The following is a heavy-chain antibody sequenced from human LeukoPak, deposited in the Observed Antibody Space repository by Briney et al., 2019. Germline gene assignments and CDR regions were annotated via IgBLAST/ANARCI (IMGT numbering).Heavy chain of an antibody. CDR1: GFTFGDYA. J-gene: IGHJ4*02. CDR2: ISSRSDYI. V-gene: IGHV3-21*01. CDR3: ARDSSWYDY. Sequence: GGSLRLSCTASGFTFGDYAMSWFRQAPGKGLEWVSSISSRSDYIYYADSVKGRFTISRDNAKNSLYLQMNSLRAEDTAVYYCARDSSWYDYWGQGTLVTVSS. D-gene: IGHD6-13*01.